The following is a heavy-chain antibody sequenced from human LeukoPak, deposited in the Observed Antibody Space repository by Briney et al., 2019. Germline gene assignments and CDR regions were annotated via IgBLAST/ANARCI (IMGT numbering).Heavy chain of an antibody. CDR2: IYDSGNT. D-gene: IGHD6-13*01. CDR3: ARGGSSWYPLYYFDY. J-gene: IGHJ4*02. CDR1: GGSIRGFY. Sequence: SETLSLTCTVSGGSIRGFYWTWTRQPPGRGLEWIGYIYDSGNTNYNPSFKSRVTISLDTSKKQFSLRLTSVTAADTAVYYCARGGSSWYPLYYFDYWGQGTLVTVSS. V-gene: IGHV4-59*12.